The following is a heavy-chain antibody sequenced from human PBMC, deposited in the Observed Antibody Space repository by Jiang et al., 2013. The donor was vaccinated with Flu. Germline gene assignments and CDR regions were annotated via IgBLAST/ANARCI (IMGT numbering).Heavy chain of an antibody. D-gene: IGHD6-13*01. CDR1: GFTFDDYA. Sequence: GGVVQPGGSLRLSCAASGFTFDDYAMHWVRQAPGKGLEWVSLISADGGSTYYADSVKGRFTISRDNSKNSLYLQMNSLRTEDTALYYCASSRSSWYSAFDIWGQGTTVTVSS. J-gene: IGHJ3*02. V-gene: IGHV3-43*02. CDR2: ISADGGST. CDR3: ASSRSSWYSAFDI.